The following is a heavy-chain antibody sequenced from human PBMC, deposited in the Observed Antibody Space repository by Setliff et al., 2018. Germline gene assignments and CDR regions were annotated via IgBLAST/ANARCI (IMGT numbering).Heavy chain of an antibody. J-gene: IGHJ4*02. V-gene: IGHV3-21*01. CDR2: IDSSSTWI. CDR3: ARVYSGYDPNHYFDY. CDR1: GFTLRSYW. Sequence: GGSLRLSCAASGFTLRSYWMSWVRQAPGQGLEWVSSIDSSSTWIYYADSVKGRFTISRDNAKNSLYLQMNSLRAEDTAVYYCARVYSGYDPNHYFDYWGQGTLVTVSS. D-gene: IGHD5-12*01.